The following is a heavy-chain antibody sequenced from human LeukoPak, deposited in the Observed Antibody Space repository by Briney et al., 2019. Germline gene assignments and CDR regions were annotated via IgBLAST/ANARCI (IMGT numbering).Heavy chain of an antibody. CDR3: ARDRRIVVVATWSWFDP. CDR2: INPNSGGT. J-gene: IGHJ5*02. CDR1: GGTFSSYA. Sequence: ASVKVSCKASGGTFSSYAISWVRQAPGQGLEWMGRINPNSGGTNYAQKFQGRVTMTRDTSISTAYMELSRLRSDDTAVYYCARDRRIVVVATWSWFDPWGQGTLVTVSS. V-gene: IGHV1-2*06. D-gene: IGHD2-21*01.